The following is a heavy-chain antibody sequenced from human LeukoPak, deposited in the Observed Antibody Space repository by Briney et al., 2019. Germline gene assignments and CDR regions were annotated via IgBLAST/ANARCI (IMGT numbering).Heavy chain of an antibody. CDR1: GGSISSYY. D-gene: IGHD3-22*01. J-gene: IGHJ4*02. Sequence: SGTLSLTCTVSGGSISSYYWSWIRQPPGKGLEWIGYIYYSGSTNYNPSLKSRVAISVDTSKNQFSLKLSSVTAADTAVYYCARSRQIYYYDSSGFSGCFDYWGQGTLVTVSS. CDR2: IYYSGST. V-gene: IGHV4-59*12. CDR3: ARSRQIYYYDSSGFSGCFDY.